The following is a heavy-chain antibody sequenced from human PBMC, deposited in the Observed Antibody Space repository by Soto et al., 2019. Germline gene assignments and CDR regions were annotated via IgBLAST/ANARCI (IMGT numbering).Heavy chain of an antibody. CDR2: ISYDGSNK. V-gene: IGHV3-30*18. J-gene: IGHJ4*02. CDR3: AKDQGYCSGGSCYKHFDY. Sequence: GGSLRLSCAASGFTFSSYGMHWVRQAPGKGLEWVAVISYDGSNKYYADSVKGRFTISRDNSKNTLYLQMNSLRAEDTAVYYCAKDQGYCSGGSCYKHFDYWGQGTLVTVSS. D-gene: IGHD2-15*01. CDR1: GFTFSSYG.